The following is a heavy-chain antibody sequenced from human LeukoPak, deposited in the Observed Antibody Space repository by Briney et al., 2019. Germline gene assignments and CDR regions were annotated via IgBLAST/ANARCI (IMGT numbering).Heavy chain of an antibody. V-gene: IGHV3-33*01. CDR3: ARDIGGSYSQGLDH. Sequence: GGSLRLSCAASGFTFSNYGMHWVRQAPGKGLEWVAVSWYDGSTKYYADSVKGRFSISRDNSKNTVSLQMSSLRPEDTAVYYCARDIGGSYSQGLDHWGQGTLVTVSS. J-gene: IGHJ4*02. CDR2: SWYDGSTK. CDR1: GFTFSNYG. D-gene: IGHD1-26*01.